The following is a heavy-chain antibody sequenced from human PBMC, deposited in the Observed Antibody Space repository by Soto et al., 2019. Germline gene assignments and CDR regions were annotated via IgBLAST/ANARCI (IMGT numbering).Heavy chain of an antibody. CDR3: AREGQLGY. CDR2: ISGYNGNT. CDR1: GYTFSNYG. J-gene: IGHJ4*02. D-gene: IGHD6-6*01. V-gene: IGHV1-18*01. Sequence: VKVSCKASGYTFSNYGFSWVRQAPGQGLEWMGWISGYNGNTNYAGRLQGRVTMTTDTSTSTAYMELTSLRYDDTAVYYCAREGQLGYWGQGTPVTVSS.